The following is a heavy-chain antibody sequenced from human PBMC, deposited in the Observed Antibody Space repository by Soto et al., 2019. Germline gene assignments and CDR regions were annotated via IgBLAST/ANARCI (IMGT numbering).Heavy chain of an antibody. D-gene: IGHD7-27*01. J-gene: IGHJ4*02. CDR1: GDSVSSNSAA. CDR3: ARAQLGLIDY. CDR2: TYYRSKWYN. V-gene: IGHV6-1*01. Sequence: KQSQTLSLTCAISGDSVSSNSAAWNWIRQSPSRVLEWLGRTYYRSKWYNDYAGYVKSRITINPDTSKNQFSLQLNSVNPEDTAVYYCARAQLGLIDYWGQGTLVTVSS.